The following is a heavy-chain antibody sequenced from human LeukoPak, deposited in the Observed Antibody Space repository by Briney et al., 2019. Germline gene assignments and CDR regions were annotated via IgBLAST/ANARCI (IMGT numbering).Heavy chain of an antibody. CDR2: IWYDGSNK. CDR3: ARDKFNTSRQRYFDY. V-gene: IGHV3-33*01. Sequence: GGSLRLSCAASGFTFSSYGMHWVRQAPGKGLEWVAVIWYDGSNKYYVGSVKGRFTISRDNSKNTLYLQMNSLRAEDTAVYYCARDKFNTSRQRYFDYWGQGTLVTVSS. J-gene: IGHJ4*02. CDR1: GFTFSSYG.